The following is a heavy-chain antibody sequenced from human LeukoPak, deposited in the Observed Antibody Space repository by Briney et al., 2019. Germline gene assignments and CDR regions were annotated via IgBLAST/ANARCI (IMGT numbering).Heavy chain of an antibody. CDR2: IYYSGDT. Sequence: SETLSLTCTVSGDSISGYSWSWIRQPPGGGLEWIGYIYYSGDTAYNPSLKSRVTISVDTSKNQFSLKLSSVTAADTAVYYCARHARITMVRGRPFDYWGQGTLVTVSS. CDR3: ARHARITMVRGRPFDY. D-gene: IGHD3-10*01. J-gene: IGHJ4*02. CDR1: GDSISGYS. V-gene: IGHV4-59*08.